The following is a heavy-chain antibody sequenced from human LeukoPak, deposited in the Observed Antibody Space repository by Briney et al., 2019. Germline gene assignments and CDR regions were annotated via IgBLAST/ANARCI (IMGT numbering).Heavy chain of an antibody. V-gene: IGHV1-2*06. CDR1: GYTFTGYY. J-gene: IGHJ4*02. CDR2: INPNSGGT. Sequence: ASVKVSCKXSGYTFTGYYMHWVRQAPGQGLEWMGRINPNSGGTNYAQKFQGRVTMTRDTSISTAYMELSRLRSDDTAVYYCARARPYSSSWYVNYWGQGTLVTVSS. D-gene: IGHD6-13*01. CDR3: ARARPYSSSWYVNY.